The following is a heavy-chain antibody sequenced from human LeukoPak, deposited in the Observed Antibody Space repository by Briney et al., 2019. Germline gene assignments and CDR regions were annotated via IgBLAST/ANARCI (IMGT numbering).Heavy chain of an antibody. J-gene: IGHJ6*03. D-gene: IGHD3-3*01. Sequence: GGSLRLSCAASGFTFSSYWMSWVRQAPGKGLEWVANIKQDGSEKNYVNSVKGRFTISRDNAKNSLYLQMNSLRAEDTAVYYCARDAYDFWSGSAYYYYYMDVWGQGTLVTVSS. CDR3: ARDAYDFWSGSAYYYYYMDV. CDR2: IKQDGSEK. CDR1: GFTFSSYW. V-gene: IGHV3-7*01.